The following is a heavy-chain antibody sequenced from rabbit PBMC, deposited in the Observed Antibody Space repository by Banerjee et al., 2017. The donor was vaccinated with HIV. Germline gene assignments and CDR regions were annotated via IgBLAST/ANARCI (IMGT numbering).Heavy chain of an antibody. J-gene: IGHJ4*01. CDR3: ARNPYGGNSDNL. Sequence: QSLEESGGDLVKPGASLTLTCTASGIDFSNNAMCWVRQAPGKGLESIACIYVGSSDITYLYASWAKGRFTISKTSSTTVTLQMTSLTAADTATYFCARNPYGGNSDNLWGPGTLVTDS. V-gene: IGHV1S40*01. D-gene: IGHD8-1*01. CDR1: GIDFSNNA. CDR2: IYVGSSDIT.